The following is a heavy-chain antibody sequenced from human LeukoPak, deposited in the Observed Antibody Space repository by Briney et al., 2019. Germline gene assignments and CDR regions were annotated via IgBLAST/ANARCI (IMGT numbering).Heavy chain of an antibody. CDR1: GFTFSSYS. CDR2: IRYDGSNK. J-gene: IGHJ5*02. V-gene: IGHV3-30*02. Sequence: GGSLRLSCAASGFTFSSYSMNWVRQAPGKGLEWVAFIRYDGSNKYYADSVKGRFTISRDNSKNTLYLQMNSLRAEDTAVYYCAKSDSSSWYVRWFDPWGQGTLVTVSS. D-gene: IGHD6-13*01. CDR3: AKSDSSSWYVRWFDP.